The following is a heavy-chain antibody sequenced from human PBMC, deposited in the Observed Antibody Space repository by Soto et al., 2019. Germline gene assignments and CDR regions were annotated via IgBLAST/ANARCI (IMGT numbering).Heavy chain of an antibody. J-gene: IGHJ4*01. D-gene: IGHD3-10*01. V-gene: IGHV3-33*08. CDR3: ATDAGSAPFDY. CDR1: GFTFRTYG. CDR2: IWSDGSYK. Sequence: PGGSLRLCCAASGFTFRTYGMHWVRQAPGKGLEWVAVIWSDGSYKIYADSVKGRFTISRDNSKNTLYLQLNSLRVEDTAVYYCATDAGSAPFDYWGHGTLVTVSS.